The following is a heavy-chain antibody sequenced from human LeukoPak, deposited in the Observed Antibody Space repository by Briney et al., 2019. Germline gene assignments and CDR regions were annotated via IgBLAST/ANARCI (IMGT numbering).Heavy chain of an antibody. D-gene: IGHD4-11*01. CDR3: ARDLHRRWFDP. J-gene: IGHJ5*02. CDR1: GGSISSYY. V-gene: IGHV4-59*12. CDR2: ICYSGST. Sequence: PSETLSLTCTVSGGSISSYYWSWIRQPPGKGLEWIGYICYSGSTNYNPSLKSRVTISVDTSKNQFSLKLSSVTAADTAVYYCARDLHRRWFDPWGQGTLVTVSS.